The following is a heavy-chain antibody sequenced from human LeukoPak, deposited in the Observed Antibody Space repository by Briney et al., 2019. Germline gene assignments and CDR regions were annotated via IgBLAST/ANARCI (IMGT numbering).Heavy chain of an antibody. CDR2: MYGDLIT. CDR1: GFSFSDGY. D-gene: IGHD2-2*01. V-gene: IGHV3-53*01. Sequence: GGSLRLSCAASGFSFSDGYMSWVRQAPGKGLEWVSFMYGDLITDYSDSVKGRFTISRDISENTLYLQMNSLRADDTAVYYCARELCSSTSCQYYFDYWGQGTLVTVPS. CDR3: ARELCSSTSCQYYFDY. J-gene: IGHJ4*02.